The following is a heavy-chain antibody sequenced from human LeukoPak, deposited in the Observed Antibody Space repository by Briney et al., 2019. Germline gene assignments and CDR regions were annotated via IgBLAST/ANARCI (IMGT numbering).Heavy chain of an antibody. CDR1: GSTFSSYG. D-gene: IGHD3-22*01. CDR3: AKDPRYYYDSSGYYSERDYYYYMDV. J-gene: IGHJ6*03. Sequence: GGSLRLSCAASGSTFSSYGMHWVRQAPGKGLEWVAVISYDGSNKYYADSVKGRFTISRDNSKNTLYLQMNSLRAEDTAVYYCAKDPRYYYDSSGYYSERDYYYYMDVWGKGTTVTVSS. V-gene: IGHV3-30*18. CDR2: ISYDGSNK.